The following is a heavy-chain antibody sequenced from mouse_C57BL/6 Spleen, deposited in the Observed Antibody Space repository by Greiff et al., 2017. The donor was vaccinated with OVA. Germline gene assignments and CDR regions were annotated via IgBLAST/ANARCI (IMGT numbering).Heavy chain of an antibody. CDR3: ARAGGYDKTWFAY. J-gene: IGHJ3*01. D-gene: IGHD2-2*01. Sequence: ESGPGLVKPSQSLSLTCSVTGYSITSCYYWNWIRQFPGNKLEWMGYISNDGSNNYNPSLKNRTTITRDTSKNQFFLKLNSVTTEDTATYYCARAGGYDKTWFAYWGQGTLVTVSA. CDR2: ISNDGSN. CDR1: GYSITSCYY. V-gene: IGHV3-6*01.